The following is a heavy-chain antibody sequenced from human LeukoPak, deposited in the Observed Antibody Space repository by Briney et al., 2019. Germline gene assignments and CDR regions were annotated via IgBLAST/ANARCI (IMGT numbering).Heavy chain of an antibody. CDR2: IYPSGST. V-gene: IGHV4-61*02. CDR3: ASPITMISRGGP. J-gene: IGHJ5*02. Sequence: NPSETLSLTCTVSGASLSSGSYSWSWIRQPAGKGLEWIGRIYPSGSTDYNPSLKSRVTISIDTSKNQLSLKLSSVTAADTAVYYCASPITMISRGGPWGQGILVTVSS. CDR1: GASLSSGSYS. D-gene: IGHD3-22*01.